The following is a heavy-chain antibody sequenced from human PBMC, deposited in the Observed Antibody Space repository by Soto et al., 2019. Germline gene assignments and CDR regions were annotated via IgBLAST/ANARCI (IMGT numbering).Heavy chain of an antibody. CDR1: GFSFRSYV. Sequence: GGSLRLSCAASGFSFRSYVMSWGRQAPGKGLEWVSTIDGSGGITYYADSVKGRFTISRDNSRNTVYLQMNSLRGDDTALYYCVKNSGWFNTWGQGALVTVSS. J-gene: IGHJ5*02. V-gene: IGHV3-23*01. CDR3: VKNSGWFNT. D-gene: IGHD3-10*01. CDR2: IDGSGGIT.